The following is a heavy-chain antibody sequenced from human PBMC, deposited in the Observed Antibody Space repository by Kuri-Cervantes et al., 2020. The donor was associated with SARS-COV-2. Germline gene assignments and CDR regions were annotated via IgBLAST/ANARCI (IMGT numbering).Heavy chain of an antibody. CDR2: ISSSSSYI. J-gene: IGHJ4*02. V-gene: IGHV3-21*01. CDR1: GFTFSSYS. D-gene: IGHD2-2*01. Sequence: ETLSLTCAASGFTFSSYSMNWVRQAPGKGLEWVSSISSSSSYICYADSVKGRFTISRDNAKNSLYLQMNSLRAEDTAVYYCARDSSPTHSAGPAAIGCWGQGTLVTVSS. CDR3: ARDSSPTHSAGPAAIGC.